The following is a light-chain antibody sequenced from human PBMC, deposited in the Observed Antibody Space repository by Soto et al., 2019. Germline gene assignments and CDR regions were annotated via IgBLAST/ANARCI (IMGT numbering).Light chain of an antibody. Sequence: EIVMTQSPPTLSMSPGERDTLSCRASQSVSTNLAWYQQKPGQAPRLLVYGVSIRATGIPARFSGSGSGTEFTLTISSLQPDDFAAYHCQQYESYPWTFGQGTKVDI. V-gene: IGKV3-15*01. CDR3: QQYESYPWT. CDR2: GVS. CDR1: QSVSTN. J-gene: IGKJ1*01.